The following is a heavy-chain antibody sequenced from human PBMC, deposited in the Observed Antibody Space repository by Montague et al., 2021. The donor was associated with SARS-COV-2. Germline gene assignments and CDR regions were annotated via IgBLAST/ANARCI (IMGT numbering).Heavy chain of an antibody. J-gene: IGHJ4*02. CDR2: IYSGGSST. CDR3: AKSSGSYGDYFDY. CDR1: GFTFSSYA. Sequence: SLRLSLSASGFTFSSYAMSWVRQAPGKGLEWVSVIYSGGSSTFYADSVKGRFTISRDKSKNTLYLQMNSLRAEDTAVYYCAKSSGSYGDYFDYWGQGTLVTVSS. D-gene: IGHD1-26*01. V-gene: IGHV3-23*03.